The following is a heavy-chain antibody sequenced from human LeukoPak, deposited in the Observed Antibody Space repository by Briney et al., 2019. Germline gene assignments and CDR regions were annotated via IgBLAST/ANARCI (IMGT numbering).Heavy chain of an antibody. V-gene: IGHV1-2*02. CDR2: INPNSGGT. CDR1: GYTFTTYG. Sequence: ASVKVSCKASGYTFTTYGISWVRQAPGQGLEWMGWINPNSGGTDYAQKFQGRVTMTRDTSISTAYMELSRLRSDDTAVYYCAREYDFWRAFDYWGQGTLVTVSS. J-gene: IGHJ4*02. D-gene: IGHD3-3*01. CDR3: AREYDFWRAFDY.